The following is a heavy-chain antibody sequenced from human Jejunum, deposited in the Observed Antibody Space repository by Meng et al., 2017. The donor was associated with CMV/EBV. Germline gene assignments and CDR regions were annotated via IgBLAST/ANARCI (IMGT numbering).Heavy chain of an antibody. D-gene: IGHD3-9*01. CDR3: AHAAGETYYDILTGYVWGHFFDY. CDR2: IYWHDDR. Sequence: DVAWVRHTPGKALEWLALIYWHDDRRYSPSLKSRLTVTKDSSKNQVALTMTDMDPVDTATYYCAHAAGETYYDILTGYVWGHFFDYWGQGALVTVSS. CDR1: D. J-gene: IGHJ4*02. V-gene: IGHV2-5*01.